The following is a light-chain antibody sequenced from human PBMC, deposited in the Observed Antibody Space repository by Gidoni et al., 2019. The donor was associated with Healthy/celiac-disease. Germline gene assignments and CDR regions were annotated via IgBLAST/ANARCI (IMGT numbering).Light chain of an antibody. J-gene: IGLJ3*02. Sequence: GTPGQRVTISGSGSSANIGSNTVTWYQQIPGTAPKLLIYSNNQRPSGVPDRFSGSKSGTSASLAISGLQSDDEADYYCASWDDSRNCWVFGAGTKLTVL. CDR3: ASWDDSRNCWV. V-gene: IGLV1-44*01. CDR1: SANIGSNT. CDR2: SNN.